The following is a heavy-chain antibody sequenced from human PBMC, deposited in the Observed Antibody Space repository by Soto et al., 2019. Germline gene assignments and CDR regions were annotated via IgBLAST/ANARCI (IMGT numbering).Heavy chain of an antibody. CDR3: ARGPVIVVVSATNGNGMDV. J-gene: IGHJ6*02. CDR1: GGSFSAYY. D-gene: IGHD2-2*01. V-gene: IGHV4-34*01. CDR2: INHSGTT. Sequence: SETLSLTCAVSGGSFSAYYWNWIRQPPGKGLEWIGEINHSGTTNFNPSLKSRVTISVDTSKNQFSLKLSSVTAADTAVYYCARGPVIVVVSATNGNGMDVWGQGTTVTVS.